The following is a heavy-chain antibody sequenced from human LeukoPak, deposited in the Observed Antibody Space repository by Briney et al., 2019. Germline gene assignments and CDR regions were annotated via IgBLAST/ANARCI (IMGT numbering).Heavy chain of an antibody. J-gene: IGHJ4*02. CDR1: GFTFDDYG. CDR3: ARDCSGKLGFDY. CDR2: INWNGGST. D-gene: IGHD2-15*01. Sequence: PGGSLRLSCAASGFTFDDYGMSWVRQAPGKGLEWVSGINWNGGSTGYADSVKGRFTISRDNAKNSLYPQMNSLRAEDTALYYCARDCSGKLGFDYWGQGTLVTVSS. V-gene: IGHV3-20*04.